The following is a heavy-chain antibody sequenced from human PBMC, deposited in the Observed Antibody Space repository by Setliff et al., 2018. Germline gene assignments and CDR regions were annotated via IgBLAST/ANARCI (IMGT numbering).Heavy chain of an antibody. CDR2: INPSGGST. Sequence: GASVKVSCKASGYTFTSYYMHWVRQAPGQGLEWMGIINPSGGSTSYAQKFQGRVTMTRDTSTSTVYMELSSLRSEDTAVYYCARTVGATTGWNLFDPWGQGTLVTVSS. D-gene: IGHD1-26*01. CDR1: GYTFTSYY. V-gene: IGHV1-46*01. J-gene: IGHJ5*02. CDR3: ARTVGATTGWNLFDP.